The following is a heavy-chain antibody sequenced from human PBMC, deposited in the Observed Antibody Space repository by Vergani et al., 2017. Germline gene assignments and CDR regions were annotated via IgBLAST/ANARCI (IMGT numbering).Heavy chain of an antibody. Sequence: EVQLVESGGGLVQPGGSLRLSCEASGFTFSSYWMSWVRQAPGKGLEWVANIKQDGREKYYVDSVKGRFTISRDNAKNSLYLQMNSLRAEDTAVYYCAREQQLVGPEFDYWGQGTLVTVSS. CDR2: IKQDGREK. D-gene: IGHD6-13*01. J-gene: IGHJ4*02. CDR1: GFTFSSYW. CDR3: AREQQLVGPEFDY. V-gene: IGHV3-7*01.